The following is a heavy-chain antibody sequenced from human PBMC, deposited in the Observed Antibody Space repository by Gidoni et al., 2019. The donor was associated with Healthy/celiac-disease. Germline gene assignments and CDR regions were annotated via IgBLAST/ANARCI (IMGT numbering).Heavy chain of an antibody. J-gene: IGHJ3*02. CDR2: ISYDGSNK. V-gene: IGHV3-30*18. Sequence: QVQLLESGGGVVQPGRSPRRPRAASGFTFSRQCMHWVRQAPGKGLEWVAVISYDGSNKYYADSVKGRFTISRDNSKNTLYLQMNSLRAEDTAVYYCAKALLVCSGGSCSDAFDIWGQGTMVTVSS. CDR3: AKALLVCSGGSCSDAFDI. D-gene: IGHD2-15*01. CDR1: GFTFSRQC.